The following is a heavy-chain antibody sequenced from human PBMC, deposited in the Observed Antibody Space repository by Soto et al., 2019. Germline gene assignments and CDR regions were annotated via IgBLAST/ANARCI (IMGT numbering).Heavy chain of an antibody. V-gene: IGHV4-31*03. CDR2: IYYSGST. D-gene: IGHD3-22*01. CDR3: ARDSHYYDSSGYYYWFDP. J-gene: IGHJ5*02. CDR1: GGSISSGGYY. Sequence: SETLSLTCTVSGGSISSGGYYWSWIRQHPGKGLEWIGYIYYSGSTYYNPSLKSRVTISVDTSKNQFSLKLSSVTAADTAVYYCARDSHYYDSSGYYYWFDPWGQGTLVTVSP.